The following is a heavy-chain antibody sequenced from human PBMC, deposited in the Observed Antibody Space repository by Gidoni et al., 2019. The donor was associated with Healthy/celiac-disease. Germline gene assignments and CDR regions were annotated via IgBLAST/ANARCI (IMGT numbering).Heavy chain of an antibody. CDR3: TRLDDYGGNSFYYYGMDV. J-gene: IGHJ6*02. CDR2: IRSKANSYAT. Sequence: EVQLVESGGGLVQPGGSLKLSCAASGFTFSGSAMHWVRQASGKGLEWVGRIRSKANSYATAYAASVKGRFTISRDDSKNTAYLQMNSLKTEDTAVYYCTRLDDYGGNSFYYYGMDVWGQGTTVTVSS. CDR1: GFTFSGSA. V-gene: IGHV3-73*02. D-gene: IGHD4-17*01.